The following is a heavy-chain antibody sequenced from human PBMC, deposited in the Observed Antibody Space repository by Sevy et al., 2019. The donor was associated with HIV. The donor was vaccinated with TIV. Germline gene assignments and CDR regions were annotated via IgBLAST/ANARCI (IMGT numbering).Heavy chain of an antibody. CDR3: AADVALPYIVVVVDASFAPFDI. D-gene: IGHD2-15*01. CDR2: ISGYSGNT. J-gene: IGHJ3*02. V-gene: IGHV1-18*01. Sequence: ASVKVSCKASGYTFTSYGITWVRQAPGQGLEWMGWISGYSGNTNYAQKFQGRVTMTTDTSTSTAYLELRSLRSDDTAVYYCAADVALPYIVVVVDASFAPFDIWGQGTMVTVSS. CDR1: GYTFTSYG.